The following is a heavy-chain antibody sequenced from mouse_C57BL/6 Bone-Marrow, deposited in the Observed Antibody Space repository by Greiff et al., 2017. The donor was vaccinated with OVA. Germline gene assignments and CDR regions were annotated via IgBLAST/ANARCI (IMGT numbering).Heavy chain of an antibody. CDR2: IDPENGDT. J-gene: IGHJ2*01. CDR3: TPYGSSSYYFDY. V-gene: IGHV14-4*01. CDR1: GFNIKDDY. D-gene: IGHD1-1*01. Sequence: EVKLQQSGAELVRPGASVKLSCTASGFNIKDDYMHWVKQRPEQGLEWIGWIDPENGDTEYASKFQGKATITADTSSNTAYLQLSSLTSEDTAVYYCTPYGSSSYYFDYWGQGTTLTVSS.